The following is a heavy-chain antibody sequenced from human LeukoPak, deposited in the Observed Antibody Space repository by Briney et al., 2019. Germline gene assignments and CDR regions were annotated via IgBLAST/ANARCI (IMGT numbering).Heavy chain of an antibody. CDR2: IPYDGSNK. D-gene: IGHD2-2*01. V-gene: IGHV3-30*01. CDR1: GFTFSSYA. J-gene: IGHJ4*02. Sequence: PGGSLRLSCAASGFTFSSYAMHWVRQAPGKGLEWVAVIPYDGSNKYYADSVKGRFTISRDNSKNTLYLQMNSLRAEDTAVYYCARDQKYQLLLGDSYYFDYWGQGTLVTVSS. CDR3: ARDQKYQLLLGDSYYFDY.